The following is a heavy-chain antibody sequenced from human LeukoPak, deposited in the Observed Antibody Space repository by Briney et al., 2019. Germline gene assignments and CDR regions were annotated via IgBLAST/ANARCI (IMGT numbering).Heavy chain of an antibody. D-gene: IGHD1-26*01. J-gene: IGHJ4*02. CDR1: GFTFSTYS. V-gene: IGHV3-48*02. CDR2: ISSSSRTT. CDR3: ARVSGSPIIFDY. Sequence: GGSLRLSCAASGFTFSTYSMCWVRQAPGKGLEWISYISSSSRTTYYADSVKGRFTISRDNAKNSLFLEMNSLIDKDTTVYYCARVSGSPIIFDYWGQGTLVAVSS.